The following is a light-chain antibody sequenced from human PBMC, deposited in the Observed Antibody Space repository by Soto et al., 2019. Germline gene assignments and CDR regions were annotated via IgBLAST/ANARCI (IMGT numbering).Light chain of an antibody. CDR1: SNDIGANNY. Sequence: QSALTQPASVSGSPGQSITISCTGTSNDIGANNYVSWYQHHPGKAPKIVIYEAANRPSGVSHRFSGSKSANTASLTISGLQAEDEADYFCTSYTSTSTLVFGGGTKLTVL. CDR3: TSYTSTSTLV. CDR2: EAA. V-gene: IGLV2-14*01. J-gene: IGLJ2*01.